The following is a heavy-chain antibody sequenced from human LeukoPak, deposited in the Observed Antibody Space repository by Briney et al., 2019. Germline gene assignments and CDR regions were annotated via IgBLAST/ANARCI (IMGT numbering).Heavy chain of an antibody. CDR3: ARGNGFIIDY. CDR1: GFTLSSNW. J-gene: IGHJ4*02. CDR2: IKQDGSEK. D-gene: IGHD2-8*01. V-gene: IGHV3-7*01. Sequence: PGGSLRLSCAASGFTLSSNWMNWVRQAPGKGLEWVAIIKQDGSEKYYVDPVKGRFTISRDNAKNLLYLQMNSLRAEDTAVYYCARGNGFIIDYWGQGTLVTVSS.